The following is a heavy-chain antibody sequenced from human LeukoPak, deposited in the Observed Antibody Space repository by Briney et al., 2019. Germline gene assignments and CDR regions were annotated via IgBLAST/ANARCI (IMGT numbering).Heavy chain of an antibody. J-gene: IGHJ4*02. D-gene: IGHD4-11*01. CDR2: ISWNSGSI. Sequence: GGSLRLSCAASGFTFDDYAMHWVRQAPGKGLEWVSGISWNSGSIGYADSVKGRFTISRDNAKNSLYLQMNSLRAEDTALYYCAKDLTTGGYWGQGTLDTVSS. CDR1: GFTFDDYA. CDR3: AKDLTTGGY. V-gene: IGHV3-9*01.